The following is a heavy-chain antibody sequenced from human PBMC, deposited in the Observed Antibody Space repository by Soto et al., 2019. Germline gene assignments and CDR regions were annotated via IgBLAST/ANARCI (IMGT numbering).Heavy chain of an antibody. V-gene: IGHV3-23*01. D-gene: IGHD2-8*01. J-gene: IGHJ6*02. Sequence: GGSLRLSCVASGFRFSRSAMGWIRQPPGRGLDWVSAIRGTGGNTYFADSVEGRFVISRDNSKNTLYLQMNSLRAEDTAVYYCAKVRIDHYNGFDAWGQGTTVTVSS. CDR1: GFRFSRSA. CDR2: IRGTGGNT. CDR3: AKVRIDHYNGFDA.